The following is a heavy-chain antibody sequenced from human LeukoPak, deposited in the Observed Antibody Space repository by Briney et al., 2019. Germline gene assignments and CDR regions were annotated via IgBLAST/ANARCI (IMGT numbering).Heavy chain of an antibody. V-gene: IGHV3-30*18. J-gene: IGHJ4*02. CDR3: AKGIAVVVPAAIGY. Sequence: GGSLRLSCAASGFTFSSYGMPWVRQAPGKGLEWVAVISYDGSNKYYADSVKGRFTISRDNSKNTLYLQMNSLRAEDTAVYYCAKGIAVVVPAAIGYWGQGTLVTVSS. D-gene: IGHD2-2*01. CDR2: ISYDGSNK. CDR1: GFTFSSYG.